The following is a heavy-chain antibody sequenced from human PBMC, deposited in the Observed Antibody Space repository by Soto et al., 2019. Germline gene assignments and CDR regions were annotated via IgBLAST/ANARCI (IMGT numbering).Heavy chain of an antibody. CDR1: GFTFRNYD. V-gene: IGHV3-13*05. CDR2: ISAAGDP. Sequence: EVQLVESGGGLVQPGGSLRLSCEASGFTFRNYDMHWVRQGTGKGLEWVSGISAAGDPDYADSVEGRFTISRENAQNSFFLQMNSLGVGDTAVYYCARTDRDFYGLDVWGQGTTGIVSS. J-gene: IGHJ6*02. CDR3: ARTDRDFYGLDV.